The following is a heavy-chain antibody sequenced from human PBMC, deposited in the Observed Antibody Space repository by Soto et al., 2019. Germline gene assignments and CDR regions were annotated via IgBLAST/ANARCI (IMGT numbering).Heavy chain of an antibody. CDR3: VRDLSSLRGSSYGSSY. V-gene: IGHV1-18*01. D-gene: IGHD5-18*01. CDR2: ISAYNGNT. Sequence: QVQLVQSGAEVKKPGASVKVSCKASGYTFTSYGISWVRQAPGQGLEWMGWISAYNGNTNYAQKLQGRVTMTTDTSTRTAYLELMSLRSDDTAVYYCVRDLSSLRGSSYGSSYWGQGTLYTVSS. CDR1: GYTFTSYG. J-gene: IGHJ4*02.